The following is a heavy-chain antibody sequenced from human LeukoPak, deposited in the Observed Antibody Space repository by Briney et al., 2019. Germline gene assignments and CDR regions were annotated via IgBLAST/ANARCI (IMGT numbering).Heavy chain of an antibody. Sequence: SETLSLTCTVSGGSISSSSYYWGWIRQPPGKGLEWIGSIYYSGSTYYNPSLKSRVTISVDTSKNQFSLKLSSVTAADTAVYYCARDIGYSYGYSNWFDPWGQGTLVTVSS. D-gene: IGHD5-18*01. CDR3: ARDIGYSYGYSNWFDP. CDR1: GGSISSSSYY. CDR2: IYYSGST. V-gene: IGHV4-39*07. J-gene: IGHJ5*02.